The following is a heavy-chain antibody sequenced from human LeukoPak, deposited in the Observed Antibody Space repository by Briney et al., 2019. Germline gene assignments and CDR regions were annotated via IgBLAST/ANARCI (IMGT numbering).Heavy chain of an antibody. D-gene: IGHD2-2*01. CDR3: ARYPSPYCSSPSCYPADDAFDI. CDR1: GGSISSGGYY. V-gene: IGHV4-31*03. J-gene: IGHJ3*02. CDR2: IYYSGST. Sequence: PSETLSLTCTVSGGSISSGGYYWSWIRQHPGKGLEWIGYIYYSGSTYYNPSLKSRATISVDTSKNQFSLTLSSVTAADTAVYYCARYPSPYCSSPSCYPADDAFDIWGQGTMVTVSS.